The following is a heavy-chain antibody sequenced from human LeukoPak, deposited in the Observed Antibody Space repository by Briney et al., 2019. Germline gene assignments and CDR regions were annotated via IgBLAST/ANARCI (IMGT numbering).Heavy chain of an antibody. Sequence: GGSLRLSCAASGFTFSSYAMHWVRQAPGKGLEWVAVISYDGSKKHYADSVKGRFTISRDNSKNTLYLQMNSLRAEDTAVYYCARDGGVGYSGYDFYYGMDVWGQGTTVTVSS. D-gene: IGHD5-12*01. CDR2: ISYDGSKK. V-gene: IGHV3-30-3*01. CDR1: GFTFSSYA. J-gene: IGHJ6*02. CDR3: ARDGGVGYSGYDFYYGMDV.